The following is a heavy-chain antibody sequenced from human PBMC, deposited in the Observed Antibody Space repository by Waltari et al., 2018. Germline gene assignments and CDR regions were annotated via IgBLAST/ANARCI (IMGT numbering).Heavy chain of an antibody. CDR2: IDSLSKEI. D-gene: IGHD2-2*01. CDR3: AREATISTAAPLEY. CDR1: GFHFGPFS. J-gene: IGHJ4*02. Sequence: EVQLVESGGGLVKWGGSLRLSCVASGFHFGPFSMVWVRQAPGKGVEWVSCIDSLSKEIDYADSLKGRFAISRDNAKNSLYLQMHNLTAEDTAVYYCAREATISTAAPLEYWGQGTLVTVSS. V-gene: IGHV3-21*06.